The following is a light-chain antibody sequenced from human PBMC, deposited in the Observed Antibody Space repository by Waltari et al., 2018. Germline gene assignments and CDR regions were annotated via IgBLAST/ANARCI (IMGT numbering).Light chain of an antibody. J-gene: IGLJ3*02. CDR2: KDN. V-gene: IGLV3-25*03. CDR1: VLTKRF. Sequence: YGLTQPPSISLSPGQTARITCSGDVLTKRFGYWYQQKTGQAPQLLIYKDNKRPSGSPERFSGSNTGAMVTLTITEVQADDEADYYCQSADGTGWVFGGGTRLTVL. CDR3: QSADGTGWV.